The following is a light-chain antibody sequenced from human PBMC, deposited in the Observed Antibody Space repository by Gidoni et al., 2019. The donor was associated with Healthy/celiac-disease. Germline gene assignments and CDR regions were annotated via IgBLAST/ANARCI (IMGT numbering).Light chain of an antibody. CDR3: CSYAGSRWV. V-gene: IGLV2-11*01. CDR2: AVS. CDR1: SSDVGGYNY. J-gene: IGLJ3*02. Sequence: QSALTQPRSVSGSPGQSVTISCTGTSSDVGGYNYVSWYQQHPGKAPKLMIYAVSKRPSGVPDRFSGSKSGNTASLTISGLQAEDEADYYCCSYAGSRWVFGGGTKLTVL.